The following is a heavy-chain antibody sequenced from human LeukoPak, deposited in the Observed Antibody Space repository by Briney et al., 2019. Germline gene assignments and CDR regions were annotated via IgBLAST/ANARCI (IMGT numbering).Heavy chain of an antibody. J-gene: IGHJ4*02. CDR1: GYTFTGYY. CDR3: ARDHMVRGVVTDY. D-gene: IGHD3-10*01. Sequence: ASVKVSCKASGYTFTGYYMHWVRQAPGQGLEWMGRINPNSGGTNYAQKFQGRVTMTRDTSISTAYMELSRLRSDDTAVYYCARDHMVRGVVTDYWGQGTLVTVFS. CDR2: INPNSGGT. V-gene: IGHV1-2*06.